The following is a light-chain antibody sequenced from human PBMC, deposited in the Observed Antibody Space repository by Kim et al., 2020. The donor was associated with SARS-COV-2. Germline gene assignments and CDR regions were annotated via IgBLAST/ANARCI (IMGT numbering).Light chain of an antibody. V-gene: IGKV3-15*01. J-gene: IGKJ5*01. CDR1: HDVSSN. Sequence: VCAGARAPPSRRRSHDVSSNLAWYQQKPGQAPMLLIYGASTRATGIPARFSGSGSGTEFTLTISSLQSEDFAVYYCQQYNNWQITFGQGTRLEIK. CDR3: QQYNNWQIT. CDR2: GAS.